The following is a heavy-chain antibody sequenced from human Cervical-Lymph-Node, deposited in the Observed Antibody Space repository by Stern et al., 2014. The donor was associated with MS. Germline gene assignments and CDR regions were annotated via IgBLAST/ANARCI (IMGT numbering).Heavy chain of an antibody. CDR1: GYTFTSYG. V-gene: IGHV1-18*01. Sequence: QVQLGQSGAEVKKPGASVKVSCKASGYTFTSYGINWVRQAPGQGLYWMGWISAFNGNTDYAQKLQGRVTMTTDTSTSTAYMELRTLRSDDTAVYYCARSRIAAAPFGGWFDPWGQGTLVTVSS. J-gene: IGHJ5*02. CDR2: ISAFNGNT. D-gene: IGHD6-13*01. CDR3: ARSRIAAAPFGGWFDP.